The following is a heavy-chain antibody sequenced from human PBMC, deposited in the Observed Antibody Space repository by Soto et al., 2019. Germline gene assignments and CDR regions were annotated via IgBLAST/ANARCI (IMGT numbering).Heavy chain of an antibody. CDR1: GFTFSSYA. CDR3: AKDLGIAVAGTGFDY. V-gene: IGHV3-23*01. Sequence: PGGSLRLSCAASGFTFSSYAMSWVRQAPGKGLEWVSAISGSGGSTYYADSVKGRFTISRDNSKNTLYLQMNSLRAEDTAVYYCAKDLGIAVAGTGFDYWGQGTLVTVSS. CDR2: ISGSGGST. J-gene: IGHJ4*02. D-gene: IGHD6-19*01.